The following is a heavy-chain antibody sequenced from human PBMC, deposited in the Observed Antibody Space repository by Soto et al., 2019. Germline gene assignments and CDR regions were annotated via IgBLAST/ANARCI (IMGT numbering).Heavy chain of an antibody. J-gene: IGHJ6*03. D-gene: IGHD6-25*01. V-gene: IGHV3-23*01. Sequence: GGSLRLSCAASGFTFSSYAMSWVRQAPGKGLEWVSAISGSGGSTYYAASVKGRFTISRDNSKNTLYLQMNSLRAEDTAVYYCASGYEAIYYYYYMDVWGKGTTVTVSS. CDR2: ISGSGGST. CDR1: GFTFSSYA. CDR3: ASGYEAIYYYYYMDV.